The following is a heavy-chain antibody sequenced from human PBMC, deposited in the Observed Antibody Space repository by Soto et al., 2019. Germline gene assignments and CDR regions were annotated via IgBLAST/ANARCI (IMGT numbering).Heavy chain of an antibody. D-gene: IGHD2-15*01. CDR1: GGTFSSYT. CDR2: IIPILGIA. Sequence: ASVKVSCKASGGTFSSYTISWVRQAPGQGLEWMGRIIPILGIANYAQKFQGRVTITADKSTSTAYMELSSLRSEDTAVYYCARAFWVASGDDAFDIWGQGTMVTVSS. CDR3: ARAFWVASGDDAFDI. J-gene: IGHJ3*02. V-gene: IGHV1-69*02.